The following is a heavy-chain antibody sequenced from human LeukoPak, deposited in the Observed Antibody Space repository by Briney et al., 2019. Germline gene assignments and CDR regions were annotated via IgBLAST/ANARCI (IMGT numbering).Heavy chain of an antibody. CDR2: IKSDGSDI. CDR3: ARGWVTWVHY. J-gene: IGHJ4*02. D-gene: IGHD3-16*01. CDR1: GFIFSNAW. V-gene: IGHV3-74*01. Sequence: PGGSLRLSCAASGFIFSNAWMSWVRQAPGKGLVWVSRIKSDGSDITYADSVKGRFTISRDNAKNTLYLQMNSLRADDTAVYYCARGWVTWVHYWGQGTLVTVSS.